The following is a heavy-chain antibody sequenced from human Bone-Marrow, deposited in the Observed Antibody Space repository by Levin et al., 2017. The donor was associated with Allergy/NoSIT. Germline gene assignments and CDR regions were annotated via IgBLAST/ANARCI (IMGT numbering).Heavy chain of an antibody. Sequence: PGGSLRLSCAASGFTFSSYGMHWVRQAPGKGLEWVAVIWYDGSNKYYADSVKGRFTISRDNSKNTLYLQMNSLRAEDTAVYYCAREKLYCTNGVCYPIYYYYGMDVWGQGTTVTVSS. J-gene: IGHJ6*02. D-gene: IGHD2-8*01. CDR3: AREKLYCTNGVCYPIYYYYGMDV. CDR2: IWYDGSNK. V-gene: IGHV3-33*01. CDR1: GFTFSSYG.